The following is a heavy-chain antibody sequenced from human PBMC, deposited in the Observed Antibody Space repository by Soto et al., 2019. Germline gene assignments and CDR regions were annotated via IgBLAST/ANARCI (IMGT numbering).Heavy chain of an antibody. V-gene: IGHV1-18*01. D-gene: IGHD6-19*01. J-gene: IGHJ4*02. CDR1: GYTFTSYG. Sequence: ASVKVSCKASGYTFTSYGISWVRQAPGQGLEWMGWISAYNGNTNYAQKLQGRVTMTTDTSTSTAYMELRGLRSDDTAVYYCARAPSGWYGESQSGPFDYWGQGNLVTVSS. CDR3: ARAPSGWYGESQSGPFDY. CDR2: ISAYNGNT.